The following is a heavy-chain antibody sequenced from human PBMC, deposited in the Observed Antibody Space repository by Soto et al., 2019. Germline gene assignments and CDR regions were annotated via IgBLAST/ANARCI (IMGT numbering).Heavy chain of an antibody. V-gene: IGHV4-4*07. CDR2: IYTSGST. J-gene: IGHJ6*02. CDR3: AGYHPIHPLRGMDV. Sequence: QVQLQDSDPGLVKPSETLSLTCPVPGGSISSYYWSWIRQPAGKGLEWIGRIYTSGSTNYNPSLKSRDPSGVDTSKSQFALKLSSVTAADTAVYYCAGYHPIHPLRGMDVWGQGATVTVSS. D-gene: IGHD2-2*01. CDR1: GGSISSYY.